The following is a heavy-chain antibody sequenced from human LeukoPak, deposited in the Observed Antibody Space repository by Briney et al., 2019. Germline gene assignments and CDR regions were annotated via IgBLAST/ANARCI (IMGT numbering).Heavy chain of an antibody. V-gene: IGHV3-23*01. CDR2: ISGSGGST. J-gene: IGHJ6*03. CDR3: AKCSGWFVRGKDYYYYYMDV. D-gene: IGHD6-19*01. CDR1: GFTFSSYA. Sequence: GGSLRLPCAASGFTFSSYAMSWVRQAPGKGLEWVSAISGSGGSTYYADSVKGRFTISRDNSKNTLYLQMNSLRAEDTAVYYCAKCSGWFVRGKDYYYYYMDVWGKGTTVTVSS.